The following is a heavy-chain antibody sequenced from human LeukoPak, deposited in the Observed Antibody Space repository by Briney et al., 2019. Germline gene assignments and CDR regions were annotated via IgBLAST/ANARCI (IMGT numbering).Heavy chain of an antibody. CDR1: GFTFSSYA. CDR3: ARAADGSGSYDY. Sequence: PGGSLRLSCAASGFTFSSYAMHWVRQAPGKGLEWVAVISYDGSNKYYADSVKGRFTISRDNSKNTLYLQMNSLRAEDTAVYYCARAADGSGSYDYWGQGTLVTVSS. J-gene: IGHJ4*02. V-gene: IGHV3-30*04. D-gene: IGHD3-10*01. CDR2: ISYDGSNK.